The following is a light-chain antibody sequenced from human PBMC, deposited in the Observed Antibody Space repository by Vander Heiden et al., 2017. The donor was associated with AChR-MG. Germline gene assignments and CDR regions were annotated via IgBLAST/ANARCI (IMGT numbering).Light chain of an antibody. Sequence: SYELTQAPPISVSPGQTASITCSGDKLGEKYACWYQQKPGQSPLLVIYQDTKPPSGIPERFSGSDSGTTATLTISGTQAMDEAVYYCQAWDSSTVVFGGGTKLTVL. V-gene: IGLV3-1*01. J-gene: IGLJ2*01. CDR3: QAWDSSTVV. CDR1: KLGEKY. CDR2: QDT.